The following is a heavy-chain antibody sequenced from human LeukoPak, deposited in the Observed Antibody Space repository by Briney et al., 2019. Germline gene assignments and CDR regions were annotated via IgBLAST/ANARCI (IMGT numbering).Heavy chain of an antibody. CDR2: IRSKPYGGTT. CDR3: ARNIRRDY. D-gene: IGHD2-2*02. Sequence: GGSLRLSCTASGITFGDYAMSWFRQAPGKGLEWVGFIRSKPYGGTTEYAASVKGRFTISRDESKSIAYLQMHSLKTEDTAVYFCARNIRRDYWGQGTLVTVSS. V-gene: IGHV3-49*03. CDR1: GITFGDYA. J-gene: IGHJ4*02.